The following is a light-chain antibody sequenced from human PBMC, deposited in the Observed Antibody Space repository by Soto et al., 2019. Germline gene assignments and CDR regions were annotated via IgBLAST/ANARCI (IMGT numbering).Light chain of an antibody. V-gene: IGKV3-11*01. CDR2: DAS. CDR1: QSVSSY. J-gene: IGKJ3*01. CDR3: QQRSNWPRFT. Sequence: EIVLTRSPASRSWSPVERAALSFRASQSVSSYLAWYQQKPGQAPRLLIYDASNRATGIPARFSGSGSGTDFTLTISSLEPEDFAVYYCQQRSNWPRFTFGPGTKVDIK.